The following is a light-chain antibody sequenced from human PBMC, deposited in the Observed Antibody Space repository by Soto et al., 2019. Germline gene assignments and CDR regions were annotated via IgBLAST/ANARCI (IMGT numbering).Light chain of an antibody. CDR2: GAS. CDR3: PQFGTIPFT. J-gene: IGKJ3*01. Sequence: EIVLTQSPGTLSLSPGERATLSCRASQSVSSTYLGWYQQKPGQAPRLLISGASNRATGIPDRFSGSGSGTVFTLTISRLAPEDFAVYYCPQFGTIPFTFGPGTKVYV. V-gene: IGKV3-20*01. CDR1: QSVSSTY.